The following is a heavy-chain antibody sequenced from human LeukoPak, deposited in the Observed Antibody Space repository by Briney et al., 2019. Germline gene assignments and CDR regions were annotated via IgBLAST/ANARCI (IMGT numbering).Heavy chain of an antibody. D-gene: IGHD6-19*01. CDR3: ARLIRAVAGTSYYYYMDV. CDR1: GYSISSGYY. CDR2: INHSGST. Sequence: SETLSLTCTVSGYSISSGYYWGWIRQPPGKGLEWIGEINHSGSTNYNPSLKSRVTISVDTSKNQFSLKLSSVTAADTAVYYCARLIRAVAGTSYYYYMDVWGKGTTVTISS. J-gene: IGHJ6*03. V-gene: IGHV4-38-2*02.